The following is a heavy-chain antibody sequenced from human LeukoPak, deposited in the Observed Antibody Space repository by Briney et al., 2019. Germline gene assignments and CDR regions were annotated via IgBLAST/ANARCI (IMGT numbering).Heavy chain of an antibody. Sequence: PSETLSLTCTVSGGSISSYYWSWIRQPPGKGLEWIGYIYYSGSTNYNPSLKSRVTISVDTSKNQFSLKLSSVTAADTAVYYRARLGGYSYGYYYYYMGVWGKGTTVTVSS. D-gene: IGHD5-18*01. J-gene: IGHJ6*03. CDR1: GGSISSYY. CDR3: ARLGGYSYGYYYYYMGV. V-gene: IGHV4-59*01. CDR2: IYYSGST.